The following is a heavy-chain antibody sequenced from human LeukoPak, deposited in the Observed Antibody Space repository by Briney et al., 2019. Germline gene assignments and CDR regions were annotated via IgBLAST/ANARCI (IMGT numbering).Heavy chain of an antibody. D-gene: IGHD3-16*02. Sequence: SGTLSLTCAVSGASITSSNWWSWVRQPPGKGLEWIGEIYHSGSTNYNPSLKSRVTISVDTSKNQFSLKLGSVAAADTAVYYCARRVGYDYVWGSYRFDYWGQGTLVTVSS. V-gene: IGHV4-4*02. CDR2: IYHSGST. J-gene: IGHJ4*02. CDR3: ARRVGYDYVWGSYRFDY. CDR1: GASITSSNW.